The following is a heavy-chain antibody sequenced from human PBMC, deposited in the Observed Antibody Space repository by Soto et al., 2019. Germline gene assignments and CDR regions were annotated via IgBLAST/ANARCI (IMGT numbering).Heavy chain of an antibody. V-gene: IGHV4-30-4*01. J-gene: IGHJ2*01. D-gene: IGHD4-17*01. CDR2: IYYSGST. Sequence: QVQLQESGPGLVKPSQTLSLTCTVSGGSISSGDYYWSWIRQPPGKGLEWIGYIYYSGSTYYNPSLTSRVTIAVDTSKNQFSLKLSFVTAADTAVYYCASGLRSTVTTYWYFDLWGRGTLVTVSS. CDR3: ASGLRSTVTTYWYFDL. CDR1: GGSISSGDYY.